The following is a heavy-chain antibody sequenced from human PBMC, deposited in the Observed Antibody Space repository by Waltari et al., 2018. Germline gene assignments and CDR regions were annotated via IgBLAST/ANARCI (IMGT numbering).Heavy chain of an antibody. CDR2: IYRGGET. Sequence: EVHLVESGGGLVHPGASVRLPCAASGVLVRNNYMSWVRQPPGKGLEWVSVIYRGGETYYADSVKGRFTISRDNSKNTLDLQMNNVRAEDTAVYYCTSDHGLSWPLDWGQGTMVTVSS. J-gene: IGHJ4*02. CDR3: TSDHGLSWPLD. D-gene: IGHD6-13*01. CDR1: GVLVRNNY. V-gene: IGHV3-53*01.